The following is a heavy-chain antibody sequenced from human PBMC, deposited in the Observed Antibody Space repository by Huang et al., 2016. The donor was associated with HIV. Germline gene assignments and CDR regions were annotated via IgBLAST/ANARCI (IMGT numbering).Heavy chain of an antibody. V-gene: IGHV3-23*01. CDR1: GFSFSSAA. CDR2: VSNSASSR. Sequence: EVHLLESGGGLVQPGGSLRLSCAASGFSFSSAAVSWVRQAQGRGLESGSTVSNSASSRHYSDSVRGRFTISRDNSKDTLYLQMNSLRAEDTALYYCAKDLVTYDSSGSVWGQGTLVTVSS. CDR3: AKDLVTYDSSGSV. D-gene: IGHD3-22*01. J-gene: IGHJ4*02.